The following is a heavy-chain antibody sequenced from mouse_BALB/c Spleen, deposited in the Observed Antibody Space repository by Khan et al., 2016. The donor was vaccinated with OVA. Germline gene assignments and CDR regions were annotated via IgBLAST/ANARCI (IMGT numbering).Heavy chain of an antibody. D-gene: IGHD2-3*01. CDR1: GFDIKDYY. Sequence: IQLVQSGAELVRPGALVNLSCKASGFDIKDYYMHWVKQRPEQGLEWIGWIDPENDNNIYDPKFQGKASITSDTSSNTAYLQRSSLTSEDTAFYYCARDGYSPCFAYWGQGTLVTVSA. J-gene: IGHJ3*01. V-gene: IGHV14-1*02. CDR2: IDPENDNN. CDR3: ARDGYSPCFAY.